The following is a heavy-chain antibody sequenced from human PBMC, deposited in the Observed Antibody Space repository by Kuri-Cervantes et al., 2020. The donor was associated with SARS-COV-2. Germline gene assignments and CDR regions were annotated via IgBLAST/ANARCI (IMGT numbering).Heavy chain of an antibody. D-gene: IGHD3-3*01. J-gene: IGHJ2*01. V-gene: IGHV4-30-4*02. CDR3: ARVTDDFWSGHLFDL. CDR1: GGSISSGDYY. Sequence: SETLSLTCTVSGGSISSGDYYWSWIRQPPGKGLEWIVYFYYSGSNYYNPSIKSRVTISVDTTKYQFSLKLISVTAADTALYYCARVTDDFWSGHLFDLWGQGTLVTVSS. CDR2: FYYSGSN.